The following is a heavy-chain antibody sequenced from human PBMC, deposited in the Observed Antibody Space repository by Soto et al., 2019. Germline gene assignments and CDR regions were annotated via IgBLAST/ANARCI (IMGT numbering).Heavy chain of an antibody. CDR3: AIDDDSSGYYYGGLNY. J-gene: IGHJ4*02. V-gene: IGHV1-2*02. CDR2: INPTRAVT. D-gene: IGHD3-22*01. Sequence: ASVKVSCKASGYTFTGYYLHWVRQAPGQGLEWMGWINPTRAVTNYAQKFQGRVTMTRDTSISTADMELSRLRSDDTAVYYCAIDDDSSGYYYGGLNYGGQGTLVTLSS. CDR1: GYTFTGYY.